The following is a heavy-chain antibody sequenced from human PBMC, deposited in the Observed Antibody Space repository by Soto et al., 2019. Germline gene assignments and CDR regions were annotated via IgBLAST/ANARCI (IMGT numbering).Heavy chain of an antibody. CDR2: ISHDGSNK. Sequence: QVQLVESGGGVVQPGRSLRLSCAASGFTFSFYGMHWVRQAPGKGLEWVAVISHDGSNKYYADSVKCRFTISRDNSKDTLNLQLNSLRAEDPAVYSGGPVLGLGGRIAFERWGPGTMGSAAS. V-gene: IGHV3-30*03. CDR3: GPVLGLGGRIAFER. J-gene: IGHJ3*01. CDR1: GFTFSFYG. D-gene: IGHD1-26*01.